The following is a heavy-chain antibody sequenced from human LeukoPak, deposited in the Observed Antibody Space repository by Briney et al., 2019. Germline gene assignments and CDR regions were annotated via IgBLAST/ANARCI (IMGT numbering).Heavy chain of an antibody. D-gene: IGHD3-22*01. Sequence: PSETLSLTCTVSGGSISSYYWSWIRQPPGKGLEWIGEIHHSGSTNYNPSLKSRVTISVDTSKNQFSLRLSSVTAADTAVYYCARDYDSSGFWGQGTLVTVSS. J-gene: IGHJ4*02. CDR1: GGSISSYY. CDR2: IHHSGST. V-gene: IGHV4-34*01. CDR3: ARDYDSSGF.